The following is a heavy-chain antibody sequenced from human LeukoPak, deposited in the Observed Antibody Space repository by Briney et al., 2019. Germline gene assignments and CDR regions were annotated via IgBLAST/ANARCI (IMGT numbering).Heavy chain of an antibody. Sequence: GGSLRLSCAASGFTFSSYSMNWVRQAPGKGLEWVSSISSSSSYIYYADSVKGRFTISRDNAKNSLYLQMNSLRAEDTAVYYCAKDSGSGSYYSYYFDYWGQGTLVTVSS. D-gene: IGHD3-10*01. CDR2: ISSSSSYI. J-gene: IGHJ4*02. CDR3: AKDSGSGSYYSYYFDY. CDR1: GFTFSSYS. V-gene: IGHV3-21*01.